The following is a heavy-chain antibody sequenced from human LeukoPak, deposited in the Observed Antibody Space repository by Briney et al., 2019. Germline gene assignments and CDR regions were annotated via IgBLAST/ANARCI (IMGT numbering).Heavy chain of an antibody. J-gene: IGHJ3*02. CDR3: AADQSIGDYAFDI. D-gene: IGHD2-21*02. Sequence: GGSLRLSCAASGFTFNNYAMSWVRQAPGKGLEWVSAISGSGGSTYYADSVKGRFTISRDNSKNTLYLQMNTLRAEDTAVYYCAADQSIGDYAFDIWGQGTMVTVSS. V-gene: IGHV3-23*01. CDR1: GFTFNNYA. CDR2: ISGSGGST.